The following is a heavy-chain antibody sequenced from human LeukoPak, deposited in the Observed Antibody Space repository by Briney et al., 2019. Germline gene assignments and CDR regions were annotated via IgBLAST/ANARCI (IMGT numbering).Heavy chain of an antibody. Sequence: GGSLRLSCAASGFTVSTNYMSWVRQAPGKGLEWVSVISGGGSTYYADSVKGRFTISRDNSKNTLYLQMNSLRAEDTAVYYCARAPGYSSAWYPDYWGQGTLVTVSS. CDR1: GFTVSTNY. CDR3: ARAPGYSSAWYPDY. J-gene: IGHJ4*02. CDR2: ISGGGST. D-gene: IGHD6-19*01. V-gene: IGHV3-53*01.